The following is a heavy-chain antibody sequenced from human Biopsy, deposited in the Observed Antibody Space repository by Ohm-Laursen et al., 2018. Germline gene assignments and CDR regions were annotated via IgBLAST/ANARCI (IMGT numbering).Heavy chain of an antibody. V-gene: IGHV1-46*01. CDR2: VNPVAEAT. Sequence: GSSVKASCKASGYNFGNYYINWVRKVPGQGLEWLGVVNPVAEATMYAQKFQDRITLTRDASTNTVYMDLTSLTSEDTAAYYCARESPLRLGVCGAIRCFKEVFGMDVWGQGTTVIVSS. D-gene: IGHD2-21*01. CDR1: GYNFGNYY. CDR3: ARESPLRLGVCGAIRCFKEVFGMDV. J-gene: IGHJ6*02.